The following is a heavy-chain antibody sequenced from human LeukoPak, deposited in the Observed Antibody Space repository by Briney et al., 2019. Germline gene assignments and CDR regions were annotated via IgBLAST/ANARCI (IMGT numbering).Heavy chain of an antibody. Sequence: GGSLRLSCAASGFTFSTYWMTWVRQAPGKGLEWVANIKPDGSQIYYVDSVKGRFTISRDNAKNSLYLQMNSLRAEDTAVYYCARDLDWETYWGQGTLVTVSS. D-gene: IGHD1-26*01. V-gene: IGHV3-7*01. CDR2: IKPDGSQI. CDR1: GFTFSTYW. J-gene: IGHJ4*02. CDR3: ARDLDWETY.